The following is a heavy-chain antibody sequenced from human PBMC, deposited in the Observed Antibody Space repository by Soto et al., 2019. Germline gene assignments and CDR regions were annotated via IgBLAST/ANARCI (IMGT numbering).Heavy chain of an antibody. V-gene: IGHV3-15*01. CDR3: TKVLGYCSGGNCFTFDY. CDR1: GFPFSKAW. D-gene: IGHD2-15*01. CDR2: IKSKADGGTT. Sequence: EVQLVESGGGLVKPGGSLRLSCAASGFPFSKAWMSWVRQVPRKGLEWVGRIKSKADGGTTDYAAPVKGRFTISSDDSSNTLYLQMNSLKTEDTAVYYCTKVLGYCSGGNCFTFDYWGQGAVVTVSS. J-gene: IGHJ4*02.